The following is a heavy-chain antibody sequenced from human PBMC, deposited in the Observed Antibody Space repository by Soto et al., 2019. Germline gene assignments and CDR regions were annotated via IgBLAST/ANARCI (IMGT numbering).Heavy chain of an antibody. CDR2: IISRSSTI. V-gene: IGHV3-11*01. CDR3: ASGTNGAFFVY. J-gene: IGHJ4*02. CDR1: GFTFSDYY. D-gene: IGHD2-8*01. Sequence: QVQLVESGGGLVKPGGSLRLSCAASGFTFSDYYMSWIRQAPGKGLEWVSYIISRSSTIFYADSVKGRFPISRDYVKNSLYLQMNSLRAEDTAVYYCASGTNGAFFVYWGQGILVSVSS.